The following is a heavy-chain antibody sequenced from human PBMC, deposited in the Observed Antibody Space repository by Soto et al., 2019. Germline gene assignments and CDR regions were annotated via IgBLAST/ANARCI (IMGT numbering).Heavy chain of an antibody. CDR1: GFTFSSYD. V-gene: IGHV3-13*01. J-gene: IGHJ4*02. Sequence: EVQLVESGGGLVQPGGSLRLSCEASGFTFSSYDMHWVRQAPGKGLEWVSAIGTAGDTYYPGSVKGRFTISRENAKNSLYLQMNSLRAGDTAVYYCARVYRTVTVYYFDYWGQGTLVTVSS. CDR2: IGTAGDT. CDR3: ARVYRTVTVYYFDY. D-gene: IGHD4-17*01.